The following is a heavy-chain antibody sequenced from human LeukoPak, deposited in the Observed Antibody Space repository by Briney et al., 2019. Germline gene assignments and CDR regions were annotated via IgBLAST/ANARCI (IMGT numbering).Heavy chain of an antibody. CDR3: ATDRDNSDWQKRFDS. CDR2: INQDASEI. CDR1: GFTCSTYW. Sequence: PGGSLRLSCAASGFTCSTYWMNWYRQAPGKGLEWVGNINQDASEINYVDSVRGRFTISRDNAKNSLHLQMNSLRAEDTAVYYCATDRDNSDWQKRFDSWGQGTLVTVSS. J-gene: IGHJ4*02. D-gene: IGHD2-21*02. V-gene: IGHV3-7*01.